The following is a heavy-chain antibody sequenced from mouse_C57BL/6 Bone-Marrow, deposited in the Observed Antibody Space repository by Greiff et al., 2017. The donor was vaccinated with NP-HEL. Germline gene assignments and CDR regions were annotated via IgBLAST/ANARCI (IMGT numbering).Heavy chain of an antibody. CDR1: GYTFTSYW. CDR3: ARIYYYGSAFAY. J-gene: IGHJ3*01. D-gene: IGHD1-1*01. CDR2: IYPGSGST. Sequence: QVQLQQSGAELVKPGASVKMSCKASGYTFTSYWITWVKQRPGQGLEWIGDIYPGSGSTNYNEKFKSKATLTVDTSSSTAYMQLSSLTSEDSAVYYCARIYYYGSAFAYWGQGTLVTVSA. V-gene: IGHV1-55*01.